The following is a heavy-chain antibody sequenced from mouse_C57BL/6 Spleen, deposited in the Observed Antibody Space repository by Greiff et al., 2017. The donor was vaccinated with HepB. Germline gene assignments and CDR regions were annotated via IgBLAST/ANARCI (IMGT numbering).Heavy chain of an antibody. CDR3: ARSIYYYGSSGSYFDY. D-gene: IGHD1-1*01. V-gene: IGHV1-64*01. Sequence: QVQLQQPGAELVKPGASVKLSCKASGYTFTSYWMHWVKQRPGQGLEWIGMIHPNSGSTNYNEKFKSKATLTVDKSSSTAYMQLSSLTSEDSAVYYCARSIYYYGSSGSYFDYWGQGTTLTVSS. CDR2: IHPNSGST. J-gene: IGHJ2*01. CDR1: GYTFTSYW.